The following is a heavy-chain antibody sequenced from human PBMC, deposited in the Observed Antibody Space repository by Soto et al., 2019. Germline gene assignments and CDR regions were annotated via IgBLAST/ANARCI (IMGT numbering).Heavy chain of an antibody. J-gene: IGHJ4*02. V-gene: IGHV4-59*08. Sequence: PSETLSLTCTVSGGSISTYYWSWIRQPPGKGLEWIAYIHYSGNTNYNPSLKSRVTISIDTSKNQFSLTLSSVTAADTAIYYCARHAERQLLYFDYWGQGTLVTVSS. CDR3: ARHAERQLLYFDY. CDR2: IHYSGNT. CDR1: GGSISTYY. D-gene: IGHD1-1*01.